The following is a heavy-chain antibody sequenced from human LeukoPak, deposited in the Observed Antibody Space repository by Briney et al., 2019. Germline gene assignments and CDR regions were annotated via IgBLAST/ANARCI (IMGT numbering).Heavy chain of an antibody. CDR1: GFTFSSYW. J-gene: IGHJ4*02. D-gene: IGHD3-10*01. Sequence: GGSLRLSCAASGFTFSSYWMNWVRQAPGKGLEWVANIKQDGSEKYYVDSVKGRFTISRDNAENSLYLQMNSLRAEDTAVYYCARMPDYYGSGSYDYWGQGTLVTVSS. CDR3: ARMPDYYGSGSYDY. V-gene: IGHV3-7*01. CDR2: IKQDGSEK.